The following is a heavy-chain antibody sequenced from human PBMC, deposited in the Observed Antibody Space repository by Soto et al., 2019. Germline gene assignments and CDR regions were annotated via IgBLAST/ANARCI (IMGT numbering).Heavy chain of an antibody. CDR3: ARDLFGYGPGGFDI. V-gene: IGHV3-21*01. Sequence: GGSLRLSCAVSGFTFSTYSMNWVRQAPGKGLEWVSSISSSSTYIYYADSVKGRFTISRDNAKNSVYLLMNSLRAEDTAVYYCARDLFGYGPGGFDIWGQGTMVTVSS. D-gene: IGHD5-18*01. J-gene: IGHJ3*02. CDR1: GFTFSTYS. CDR2: ISSSSTYI.